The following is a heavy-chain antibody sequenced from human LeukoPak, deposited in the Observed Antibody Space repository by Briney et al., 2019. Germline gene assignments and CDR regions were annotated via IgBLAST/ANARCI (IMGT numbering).Heavy chain of an antibody. CDR2: ISWNSGSV. V-gene: IGHV3-9*01. Sequence: GGSLRLSCAGSGFIFNNYAMHWVRQPPGKGLEWVSGISWNSGSVDYADSVKGRFTISGDNAKNSLYLQMNSLRVEDTAFYYCAKDNRRHYTSGPNPNSLHWGQGALVTVSS. CDR3: AKDNRRHYTSGPNPNSLH. D-gene: IGHD6-19*01. J-gene: IGHJ1*01. CDR1: GFIFNNYA.